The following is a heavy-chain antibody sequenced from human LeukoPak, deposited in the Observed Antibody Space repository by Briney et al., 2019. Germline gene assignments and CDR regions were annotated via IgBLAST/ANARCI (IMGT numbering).Heavy chain of an antibody. D-gene: IGHD6-19*01. V-gene: IGHV4-59*01. CDR2: IYYSGST. CDR3: ARDVDSSGWDWFDP. J-gene: IGHJ5*02. Sequence: QVQLQESGPGLVKPSETLSLTCTVSGGSISSYYWSWIRQPPGKGLEWIGYIYYSGSTNYNPSLKSRVTISVDTSKNQFSLKLSSVTAADTAVYYCARDVDSSGWDWFDPWGQGTLVTVSS. CDR1: GGSISSYY.